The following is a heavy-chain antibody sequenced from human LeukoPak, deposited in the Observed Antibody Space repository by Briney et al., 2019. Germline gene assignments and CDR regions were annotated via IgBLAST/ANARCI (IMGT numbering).Heavy chain of an antibody. J-gene: IGHJ4*02. Sequence: SETLSLTCAVSGYSISSSNWWGWIRQPPGKGLEWIGYIYYSGSTNYNPSLKSRVTISVDTSKNQFSLKLSSVTAADTAVYYCARAEVEMDYFDYWGQGTLVTVSS. D-gene: IGHD5-24*01. CDR3: ARAEVEMDYFDY. CDR1: GYSISSSNW. CDR2: IYYSGST. V-gene: IGHV4-28*03.